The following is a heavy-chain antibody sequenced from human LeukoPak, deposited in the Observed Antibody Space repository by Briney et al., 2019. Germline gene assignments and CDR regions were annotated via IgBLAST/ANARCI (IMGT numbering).Heavy chain of an antibody. V-gene: IGHV1-69*05. CDR1: GGIFSSYA. CDR3: ARESMNYYDSSGYTAYDY. Sequence: SVKVSCKASGGIFSSYAISWVRQAPGQGLEWMGGIIPIFGTANYAQKFQGRVTITTDESTSTAYMELSSLRSEDTAVYYCARESMNYYDSSGYTAYDYWGQGTLVTVSS. CDR2: IIPIFGTA. J-gene: IGHJ4*02. D-gene: IGHD3-22*01.